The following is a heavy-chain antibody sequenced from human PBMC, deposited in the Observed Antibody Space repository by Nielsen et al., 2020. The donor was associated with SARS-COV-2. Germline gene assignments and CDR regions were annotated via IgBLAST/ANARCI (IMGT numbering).Heavy chain of an antibody. V-gene: IGHV3-33*08. CDR1: GLDSSASG. CDR3: ARGGLVDV. CDR2: ISNGDRKT. J-gene: IGHJ6*02. D-gene: IGHD3/OR15-3a*01. Sequence: GGSLRLSCEVSGLDSSASGMHWVRQSPGKGLEWVALISNGDRKTYYADSVKGRFTISRDNGQNSLYLQMNSLRAEDTAVYYCARGGLVDVWGQGTTVSVS.